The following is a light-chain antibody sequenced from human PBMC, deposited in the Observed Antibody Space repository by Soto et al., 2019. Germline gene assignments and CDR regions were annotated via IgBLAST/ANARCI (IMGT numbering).Light chain of an antibody. CDR2: DVS. V-gene: IGKV1-5*01. CDR3: QQYNSPVT. Sequence: DIQMTQSPSTLSASVGDRVTITCRASQSIGRWLAWYQQKPGKAPRLLIYDVSSLESGVPSRFSGSGSGTEFTLTISSLQPDDFATYYCQQYNSPVTFGQGTRLEIK. J-gene: IGKJ5*01. CDR1: QSIGRW.